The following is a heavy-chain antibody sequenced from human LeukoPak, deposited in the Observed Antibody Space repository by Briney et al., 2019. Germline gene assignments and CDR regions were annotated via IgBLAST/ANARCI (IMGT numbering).Heavy chain of an antibody. Sequence: AGGSLRLSCAASGFTFSSYAMHWVRQAPGKGLEWVAVIPYDGSNKYYADSVKGRFTISRDSSKNTLHLQMNSLRAEDTAVYYCASAREEYNWFDPWGQGTLVTVSS. J-gene: IGHJ5*02. CDR3: ASAREEYNWFDP. CDR1: GFTFSSYA. CDR2: IPYDGSNK. D-gene: IGHD3-10*01. V-gene: IGHV3-30-3*01.